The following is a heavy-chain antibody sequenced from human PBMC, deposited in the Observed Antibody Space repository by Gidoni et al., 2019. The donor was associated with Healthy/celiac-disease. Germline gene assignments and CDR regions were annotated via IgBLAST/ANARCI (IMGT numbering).Heavy chain of an antibody. J-gene: IGHJ6*03. V-gene: IGHV3-15*01. Sequence: EVQLVESGGSLVKPGGSLRLSCAASGFTFSNAWLSWLRQAPGKGLEWVCRIKSKTEGGTTDYAAPVKGRFTISRDDSKNTLYLQMNSLKTEDTAVYYCTTRNNWNDDDPDPYYYYYYMDVWGKGTTVTVSS. CDR1: GFTFSNAW. CDR3: TTRNNWNDDDPDPYYYYYYMDV. CDR2: IKSKTEGGTT. D-gene: IGHD1-20*01.